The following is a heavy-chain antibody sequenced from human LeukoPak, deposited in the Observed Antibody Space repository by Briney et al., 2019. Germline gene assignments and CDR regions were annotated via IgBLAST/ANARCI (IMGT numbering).Heavy chain of an antibody. CDR1: GGSISSYY. D-gene: IGHD1-14*01. J-gene: IGHJ3*02. CDR3: ARYRTGGGAFDI. CDR2: IYYSGST. V-gene: IGHV4-59*01. Sequence: PSETLSLTCTVSGGSISSYYWGWIRQPPGKGLEWIGYIYYSGSTNYNPSLKSRVTISVDTSKNQFSLILSSVTAADTAVYYCARYRTGGGAFDIWGQGTMVTVSS.